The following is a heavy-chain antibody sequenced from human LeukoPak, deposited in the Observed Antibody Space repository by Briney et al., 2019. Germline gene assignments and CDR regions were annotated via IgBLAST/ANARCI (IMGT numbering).Heavy chain of an antibody. CDR2: IDKKDNFYAT. CDR1: GFTFSGSA. Sequence: QPGGSLRLSCAASGFTFSGSAIHWVRQSSGKGLEWVGHIDKKDNFYATTSAASVTGRFTISRDDSKNTAYLQMNSLKTEDTALYYCTRDSGTYNWLDPWGQGTLVTVSS. V-gene: IGHV3-73*01. D-gene: IGHD1-26*01. CDR3: TRDSGTYNWLDP. J-gene: IGHJ5*02.